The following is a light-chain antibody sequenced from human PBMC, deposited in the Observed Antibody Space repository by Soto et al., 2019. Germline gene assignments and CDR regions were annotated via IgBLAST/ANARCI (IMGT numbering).Light chain of an antibody. CDR1: RCIGNA. CDR3: QKYDSAPT. Sequence: DIQMTQSPSSLSASVGDRVTITFRPSRCIGNALAWYQQKPGTVPKLLIHSASTLQSGVPSRFSGSGSGTDFTLTVSSLQPEDVASYYCQKYDSAPTFGPGTKVDIK. J-gene: IGKJ1*01. V-gene: IGKV1-27*01. CDR2: SAS.